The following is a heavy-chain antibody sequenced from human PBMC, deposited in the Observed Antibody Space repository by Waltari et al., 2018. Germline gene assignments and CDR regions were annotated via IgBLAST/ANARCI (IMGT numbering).Heavy chain of an antibody. CDR2: IYYSGST. CDR3: ARHLTTVVQLRQYYFDY. CDR1: GGSISSSSYY. D-gene: IGHD4-17*01. J-gene: IGHJ4*02. V-gene: IGHV4-39*01. Sequence: QLQLQESGPGLVKPSETLSLTCTVSGGSISSSSYYWGWIRQPPGKGLEWIGSIYYSGSTYYNPSLKSRVTISVDTSKNQFSLKLSSVTAADTAVYYCARHLTTVVQLRQYYFDYWGQGTLVTVSS.